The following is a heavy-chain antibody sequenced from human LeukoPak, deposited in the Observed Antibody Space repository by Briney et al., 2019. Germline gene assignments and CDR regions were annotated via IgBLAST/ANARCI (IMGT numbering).Heavy chain of an antibody. J-gene: IGHJ4*02. CDR2: ISGTGAGT. V-gene: IGHV3-23*01. CDR1: GFTFSSYA. CDR3: ARGRCGPEY. Sequence: GGSLRLSCAASGFTFSSYAMSWVRQAPGKGLEWVSVISGTGAGTYFADSVRGRFTISRDNSKNTLYLHMNSLRAEDTAIYYCARGRCGPEYWGQGTLVNVSS. D-gene: IGHD5-24*01.